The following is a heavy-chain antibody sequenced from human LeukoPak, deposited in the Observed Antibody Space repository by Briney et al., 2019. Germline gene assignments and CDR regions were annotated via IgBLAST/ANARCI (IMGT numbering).Heavy chain of an antibody. V-gene: IGHV1-24*01. CDR1: GYTLTELS. J-gene: IGHJ4*02. CDR3: ATYYYGSGSYLFDY. D-gene: IGHD3-10*01. CDR2: FDPEDGET. Sequence: ASVKVSCKVSGYTLTELSMHWVRQAPGKGLEWMGGFDPEDGETIYAQKFQGRVTMTEDTSTDTAYMELSSLRSEDTAVYYCATYYYGSGSYLFDYWGQGTLVTVSS.